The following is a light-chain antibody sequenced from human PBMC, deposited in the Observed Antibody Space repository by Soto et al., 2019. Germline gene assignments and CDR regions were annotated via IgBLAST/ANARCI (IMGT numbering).Light chain of an antibody. CDR2: DVS. CDR1: QTISRS. J-gene: IGKJ1*01. Sequence: DIQMTQSPSSLSASVGDRVTITCRTSQTISRSLNGYQQKLGKAPRLLIFDVSYLHSGVPSRFSGSGSGTDFTLTISSLQPDDFAPYYCQQTYMTPWTFGQGTEVAIK. CDR3: QQTYMTPWT. V-gene: IGKV1-39*01.